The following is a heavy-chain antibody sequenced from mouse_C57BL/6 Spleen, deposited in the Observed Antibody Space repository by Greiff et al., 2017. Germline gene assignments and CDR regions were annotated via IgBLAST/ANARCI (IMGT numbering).Heavy chain of an antibody. CDR3: ARKGYGPFYAMDY. V-gene: IGHV1-81*01. CDR1: GYTFTSYG. D-gene: IGHD1-2*01. J-gene: IGHJ4*01. Sequence: VKLVESGAELARPGASVKLSCKASGYTFTSYGISWVKQRTGQGLEWIGEIYPRSGNTYYNEKFKGKATLTADKSSSTAYMELRSLTSEDSAVYFCARKGYGPFYAMDYWGQGTSVTVSS. CDR2: IYPRSGNT.